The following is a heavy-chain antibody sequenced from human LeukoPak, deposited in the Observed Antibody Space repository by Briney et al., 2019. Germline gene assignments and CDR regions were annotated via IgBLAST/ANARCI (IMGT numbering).Heavy chain of an antibody. Sequence: SETLSLTCTVSGDSVSSYYWSWIRQAAGRGLEWIGRIYTSGSSNYSPSLKSRVTMSVDTSKNQFSLKLRSVTAADTAVYHCARGHYGGPYYFDYWGQGTLVTVSS. CDR3: ARGHYGGPYYFDY. D-gene: IGHD4/OR15-4a*01. J-gene: IGHJ4*02. V-gene: IGHV4-4*07. CDR2: IYTSGSS. CDR1: GDSVSSYY.